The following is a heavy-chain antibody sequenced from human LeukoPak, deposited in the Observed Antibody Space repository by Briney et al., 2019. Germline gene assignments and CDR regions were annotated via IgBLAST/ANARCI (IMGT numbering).Heavy chain of an antibody. Sequence: SETLSLTCTVSGGSISSYYWSWIRQPPGKGLEWIGEINHSGSTNYNPSLKSRVTISVDTSKNQFSLKLSSVTAADTAVYYCARTPRMATIDYWGQGTLVTVSS. CDR1: GGSISSYY. CDR2: INHSGST. D-gene: IGHD5-12*01. V-gene: IGHV4-34*01. CDR3: ARTPRMATIDY. J-gene: IGHJ4*02.